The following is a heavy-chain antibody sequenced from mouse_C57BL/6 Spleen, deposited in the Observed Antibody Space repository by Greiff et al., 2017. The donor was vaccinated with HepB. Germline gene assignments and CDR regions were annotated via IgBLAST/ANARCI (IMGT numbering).Heavy chain of an antibody. Sequence: VQLQQSGPELVKPGASVKMSCKASGYTFTDYNMHWVKQSHGKSLEWIGYINPNNGGTSYNQKFKGKATLTVNKSSSRAYMELRSLTSEDSAVYYCARGRITEGDWYFDVWGTGTTVTVSS. CDR3: ARGRITEGDWYFDV. V-gene: IGHV1-22*01. J-gene: IGHJ1*03. CDR1: GYTFTDYN. CDR2: INPNNGGT.